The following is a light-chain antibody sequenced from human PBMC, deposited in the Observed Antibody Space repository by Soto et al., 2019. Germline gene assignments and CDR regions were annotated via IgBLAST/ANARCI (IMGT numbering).Light chain of an antibody. CDR2: AAS. CDR1: QGFRND. J-gene: IGKJ1*01. V-gene: IGKV1-6*01. Sequence: AIQMTQSPSTLSASVGDRVTITCRASQGFRNDLSWYQQKPGKAPKLLIYAASTLQSGVPSRFSGSSSGTDFTLTISSLQPEDFATYYCLQDYNYPWTFGQGTKLEI. CDR3: LQDYNYPWT.